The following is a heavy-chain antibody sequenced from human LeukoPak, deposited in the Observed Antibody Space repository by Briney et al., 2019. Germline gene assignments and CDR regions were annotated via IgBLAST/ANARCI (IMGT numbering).Heavy chain of an antibody. CDR3: ARLSGYSSGWYENDY. Sequence: SETLSLTCTVSGCSISSSSYYWGWIRQPPGKGLEWIGSIYYSGTTYYNPPLKSRVTISVNTSKNQFSLKLSSVTAADTAVYHCARLSGYSSGWYENDYWGQGTLVTVSS. J-gene: IGHJ4*02. CDR2: IYYSGTT. D-gene: IGHD6-19*01. V-gene: IGHV4-39*01. CDR1: GCSISSSSYY.